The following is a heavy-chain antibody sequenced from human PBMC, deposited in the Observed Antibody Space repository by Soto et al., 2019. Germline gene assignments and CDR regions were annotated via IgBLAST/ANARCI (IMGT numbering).Heavy chain of an antibody. CDR1: GFTFSSYA. V-gene: IGHV3-23*01. Sequence: EVQLLESGGGLVQPGGSLRFSCAASGFTFSSYAMSWVRQAPGKGLVWVSAISGSGGSTYYADSVKGRFTISRDNSKNTLYLQMNSLRAEDTAVYYCAKVDSSSWYLGDGMDVWGQGTTVTVSS. D-gene: IGHD6-13*01. CDR3: AKVDSSSWYLGDGMDV. J-gene: IGHJ6*02. CDR2: ISGSGGST.